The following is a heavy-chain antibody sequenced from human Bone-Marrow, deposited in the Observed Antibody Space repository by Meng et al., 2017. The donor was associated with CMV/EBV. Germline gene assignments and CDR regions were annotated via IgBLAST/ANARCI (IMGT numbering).Heavy chain of an antibody. J-gene: IGHJ4*02. CDR2: ISSSGSTI. Sequence: GESLKISCAASGFTFSSYEMNWVRQAPGKGLEWVSYISSSGSTIYYADSVKGRFTISRDNAKNSLYLQMNSLRAEDTAVYYCARAQALQWLRSKGVFGYWGQGTLVTVSS. CDR1: GFTFSSYE. CDR3: ARAQALQWLRSKGVFGY. D-gene: IGHD5-12*01. V-gene: IGHV3-48*03.